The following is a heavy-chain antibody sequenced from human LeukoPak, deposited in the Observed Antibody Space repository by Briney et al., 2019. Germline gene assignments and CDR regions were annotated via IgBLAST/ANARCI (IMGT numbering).Heavy chain of an antibody. CDR3: AGILGVGYYYYYMDV. V-gene: IGHV4-39*01. CDR1: GGSISSRSYY. CDR2: IYYSGST. J-gene: IGHJ6*03. Sequence: SETLSLTCTVSGGSISSRSYYWGWIRQPPGKGLEWIGSIYYSGSTYYNPSLQSRVTISVDTSKNQFSLKLNSVTAADTAVYYCAGILGVGYYYYYMDVWGKGTTVTISS. D-gene: IGHD3-16*01.